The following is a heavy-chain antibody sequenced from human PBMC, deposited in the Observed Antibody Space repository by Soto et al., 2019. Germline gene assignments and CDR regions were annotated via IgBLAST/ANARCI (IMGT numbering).Heavy chain of an antibody. V-gene: IGHV4-61*01. Sequence: QVQLQESGPGLVKPSETLSLTCSVSDGSVNTGNYYWSWIRQPPGKGLEWIGRIYYIGTTNYNPSLKRRGTISVDTSKNQFALKVTSVTAADTAVYFCAREEKQLSRYGGDFDYWGQGILVTVSS. J-gene: IGHJ4*02. CDR2: IYYIGTT. D-gene: IGHD3-16*01. CDR1: DGSVNTGNYY. CDR3: AREEKQLSRYGGDFDY.